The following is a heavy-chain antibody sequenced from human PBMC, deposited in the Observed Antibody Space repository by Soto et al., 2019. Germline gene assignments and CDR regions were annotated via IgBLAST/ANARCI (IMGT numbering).Heavy chain of an antibody. CDR3: ARTLTYYDFWSGSSHFYYGMDV. V-gene: IGHV4-4*02. CDR2: IYHSGST. CDR1: GGSISSSNW. Sequence: PSETLSLTCAVSGGSISSSNWWSWVRQPPGKGLEWIGEIYHSGSTNYNPSLKSRVTISVDKSKNQFSLKLSSVTAADTAVYYCARTLTYYDFWSGSSHFYYGMDVWGQGTTVTVSS. J-gene: IGHJ6*02. D-gene: IGHD3-3*01.